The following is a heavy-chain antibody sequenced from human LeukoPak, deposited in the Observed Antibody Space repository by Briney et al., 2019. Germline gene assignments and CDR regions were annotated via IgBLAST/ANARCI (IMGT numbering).Heavy chain of an antibody. CDR1: GGTFSSYA. Sequence: ASVKVSCKASGGTFSSYAISWVRQAPGQGLEWMGRIIPILGIANYAQKFQGRVTITADKSTSTAYMELSSLRSEDTAVYYCARLGGYCSGRLSYWGQGTLVTVSS. CDR3: ARLGGYCSGRLSY. J-gene: IGHJ4*02. CDR2: IIPILGIA. V-gene: IGHV1-69*04. D-gene: IGHD6-19*01.